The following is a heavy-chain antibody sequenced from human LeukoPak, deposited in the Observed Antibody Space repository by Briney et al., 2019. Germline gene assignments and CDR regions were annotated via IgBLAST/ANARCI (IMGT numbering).Heavy chain of an antibody. CDR1: GFTLSRNA. V-gene: IGHV3-30-3*01. CDR2: ISHDGSDK. CDR3: ARDVNPYSWRRSSEGWFDY. J-gene: IGHJ4*02. D-gene: IGHD1-20*01. Sequence: GGSLRLSCAASGFTLSRNAMHWVRQAPGKGLEWVAVISHDGSDKYYADSVKGRFTISRDNAKNSLYLQMNSLRAEDTAVYYCARDVNPYSWRRSSEGWFDYWGQGTLVTVSS.